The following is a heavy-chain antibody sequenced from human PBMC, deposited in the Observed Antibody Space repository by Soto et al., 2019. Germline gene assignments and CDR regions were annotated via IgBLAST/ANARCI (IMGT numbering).Heavy chain of an antibody. D-gene: IGHD3-16*02. J-gene: IGHJ4*02. CDR2: INPKSGGT. CDR3: ARDHPRLHLAELSSIDKLGFDY. Sequence: ASVKVSCKASGYTFTRYYMHWVRKAPGQGLEGMGWINPKSGGTNYAQKLQGWVTMTRDTSISTAYMELSRVRSDDTALYYCARDHPRLHLAELSSIDKLGFDYWGQGTLVTVSS. CDR1: GYTFTRYY. V-gene: IGHV1-2*04.